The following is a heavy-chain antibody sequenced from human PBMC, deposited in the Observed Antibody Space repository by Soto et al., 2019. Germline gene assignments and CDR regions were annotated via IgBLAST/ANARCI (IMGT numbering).Heavy chain of an antibody. CDR2: ISWNSGSI. Sequence: GGSLRLSCAASGFTFDDYAMHWVRQAPGKGLEWVSGISWNSGSIGYADSVKGRFTISRDNAKNSLYLQMNSLRAEDTALYYCAKAYKDTVATIFDYWGQGTLVTVSS. D-gene: IGHD5-12*01. J-gene: IGHJ4*02. V-gene: IGHV3-9*01. CDR3: AKAYKDTVATIFDY. CDR1: GFTFDDYA.